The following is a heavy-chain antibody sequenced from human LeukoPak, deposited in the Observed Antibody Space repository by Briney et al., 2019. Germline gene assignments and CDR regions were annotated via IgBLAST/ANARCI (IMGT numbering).Heavy chain of an antibody. D-gene: IGHD6-19*01. CDR3: ASGYSSGWYPPNYYYYGMDV. Sequence: SVKVSCKASGCTFSSYAISWVRQAPGQGLEWMGGIIPIFGTANYAQKFQGRVTITADESTSTAYMALSSLRSEDTAVYYCASGYSSGWYPPNYYYYGMDVWGQGTTVTVSS. CDR2: IIPIFGTA. J-gene: IGHJ6*02. V-gene: IGHV1-69*01. CDR1: GCTFSSYA.